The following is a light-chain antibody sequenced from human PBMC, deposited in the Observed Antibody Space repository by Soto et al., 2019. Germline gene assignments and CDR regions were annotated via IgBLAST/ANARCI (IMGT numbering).Light chain of an antibody. CDR3: HQYNNWYA. CDR2: GAS. J-gene: IGKJ2*01. V-gene: IGKV3-15*01. Sequence: EIVMTQSPATLSVSPGERATLSCRASQSVSSNLAWYQQRLGQAPRLLIYGASTRATGIPARFSGSGSGTEFTLTISSLQSEDFAVYYCHQYNNWYAFGQGTKLEIK. CDR1: QSVSSN.